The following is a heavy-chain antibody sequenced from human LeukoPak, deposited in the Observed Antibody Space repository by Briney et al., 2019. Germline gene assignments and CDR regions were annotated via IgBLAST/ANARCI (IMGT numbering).Heavy chain of an antibody. CDR3: GYGSGSYKGGRWFDP. CDR2: INPNSGGT. CDR1: GYTFTGYY. Sequence: ASVKVSCKASGYTFTGYYMHWVRQAPGQGLEWMGWINPNSGGTNYAQKFQGRVTMTRDTSISTAYMELSRLRSDDTAVYYCGYGSGSYKGGRWFDPWGQGTLVTVSS. V-gene: IGHV1-2*02. D-gene: IGHD3-10*01. J-gene: IGHJ5*02.